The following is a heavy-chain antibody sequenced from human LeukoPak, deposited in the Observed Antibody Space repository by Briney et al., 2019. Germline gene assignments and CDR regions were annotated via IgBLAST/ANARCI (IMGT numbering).Heavy chain of an antibody. CDR2: INPSGGST. V-gene: IGHV1-46*03. CDR1: GYTFTSYY. CDR3: AGEYYDPNWFDP. D-gene: IGHD3-3*01. Sequence: ASVKVSCKASGYTFTSYYMHWVRQAPGQGLEGMGIINPSGGSTSYAQKFQGRVTMTRDTSTSTVYMELSSLRSEDTAVYYCAGEYYDPNWFDPWGQGTLVTVSS. J-gene: IGHJ5*02.